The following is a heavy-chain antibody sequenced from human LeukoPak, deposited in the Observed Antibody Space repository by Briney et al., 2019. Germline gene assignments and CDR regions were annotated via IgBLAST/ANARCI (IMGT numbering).Heavy chain of an antibody. CDR1: GYALSESS. CDR3: VSDRSDGGYAESNGYPTFDL. Sequence: EASVKVSCKVSGYALSESSIHWVRQIPGEGFEWMGGFDPEYVETTYAQKFRGRVTMTEDTSTDTAYMELINLRSDDTAVYYCVSDRSDGGYAESNGYPTFDLWGRGTLVTVSS. D-gene: IGHD5-24*01. V-gene: IGHV1-24*01. CDR2: FDPEYVET. J-gene: IGHJ2*01.